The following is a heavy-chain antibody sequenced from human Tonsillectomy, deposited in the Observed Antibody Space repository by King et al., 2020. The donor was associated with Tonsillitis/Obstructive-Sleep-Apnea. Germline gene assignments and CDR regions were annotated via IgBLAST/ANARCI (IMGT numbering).Heavy chain of an antibody. CDR1: GFSLSTSGMC. CDR3: ARIDAAGGYGYYYMDV. J-gene: IGHJ6*03. V-gene: IGHV2-70*11. D-gene: IGHD3-22*01. Sequence: VTLKESGPALVKPTQTLTLTCTFSGFSLSTSGMCVSWIRQPPGKALEWLARIDWDDDKYYSTSLKTRLTISKDTSKNQVVLTMTNMDPVDTATYYCARIDAAGGYGYYYMDVWGKGTTVTVSS. CDR2: IDWDDDK.